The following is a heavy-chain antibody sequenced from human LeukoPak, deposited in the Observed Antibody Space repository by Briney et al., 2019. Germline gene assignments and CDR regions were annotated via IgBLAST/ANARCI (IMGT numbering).Heavy chain of an antibody. Sequence: GASVKVSCKASGYTFTSYDINWVRQATGQGLEWMGWMNPNSGNTGYAQKFQGRVTMTRNTSISTAYMELSSLRSEDTAVYYCASFRGNVAYYYYGMDVWGQGTRSPSP. D-gene: IGHD2-21*01. CDR2: MNPNSGNT. CDR1: GYTFTSYD. J-gene: IGHJ6*02. V-gene: IGHV1-8*01. CDR3: ASFRGNVAYYYYGMDV.